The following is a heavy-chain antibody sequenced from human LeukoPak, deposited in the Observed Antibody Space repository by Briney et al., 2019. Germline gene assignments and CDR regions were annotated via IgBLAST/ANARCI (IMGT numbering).Heavy chain of an antibody. CDR2: INHSGST. CDR3: ARAGVLRSTQYYFDY. D-gene: IGHD3-3*01. Sequence: SETPSLTCAVYGGSFSGYYWSWIRQRPGKGLEWIGEINHSGSTNYNPSLKSRVTISVDTSKNQFSLKLSSVTAADTAVYYCARAGVLRSTQYYFDYWGQGTLVTVSS. CDR1: GGSFSGYY. V-gene: IGHV4-34*01. J-gene: IGHJ4*02.